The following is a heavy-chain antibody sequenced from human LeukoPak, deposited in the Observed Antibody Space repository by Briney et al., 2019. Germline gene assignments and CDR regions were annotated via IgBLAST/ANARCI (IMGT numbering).Heavy chain of an antibody. V-gene: IGHV4-59*01. CDR1: GGSISSYY. CDR2: IYYSGST. Sequence: PSETLSLTCTVSGGSISSYYWSWIRQPPGKGLEWIGYIYYSGSTNYNPSLKSRVTISVDTSKNQFSLKLSSVTAADTAVYYCARGIAVALGDAFDIWGQGTMVTVSS. J-gene: IGHJ3*02. CDR3: ARGIAVALGDAFDI. D-gene: IGHD6-19*01.